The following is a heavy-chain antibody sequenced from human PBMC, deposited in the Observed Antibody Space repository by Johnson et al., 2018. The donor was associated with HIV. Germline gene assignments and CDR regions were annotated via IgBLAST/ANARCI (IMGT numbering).Heavy chain of an antibody. CDR2: IRSKANNYAT. CDR3: SYAFDI. Sequence: VQLVESGGGLVQPGGSLKLSCAASGFTFSGSAMHWVRQAPGKGLEWVGRIRSKANNYATTYAASLKGRFTISRDDSKTTAYLQMNSLKTEDTAVYYCSYAFDIWGQGTMVTVSS. V-gene: IGHV3-73*02. J-gene: IGHJ3*02. CDR1: GFTFSGSA.